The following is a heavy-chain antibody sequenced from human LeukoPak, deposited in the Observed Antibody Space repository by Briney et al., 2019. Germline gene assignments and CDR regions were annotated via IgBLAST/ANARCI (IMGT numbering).Heavy chain of an antibody. V-gene: IGHV4-59*01. D-gene: IGHD3-3*01. CDR1: GGSISSYY. CDR3: ARGRKHHYYDFWSGYYTFDY. J-gene: IGHJ4*02. Sequence: PSETLSLTRTVSGGSISSYYWSWIRQPPGKGLEWIGYIYYSGSTNYNPSLKSRVTISVDTSKNQFSLKLSSVTAADTAVYYCARGRKHHYYDFWSGYYTFDYWGQGTLVTVSS. CDR2: IYYSGST.